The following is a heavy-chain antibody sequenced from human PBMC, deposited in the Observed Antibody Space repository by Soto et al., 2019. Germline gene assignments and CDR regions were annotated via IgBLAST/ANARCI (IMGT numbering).Heavy chain of an antibody. J-gene: IGHJ4*02. CDR1: GGSISSYY. CDR3: ARHQKGGWSPEPFDY. CDR2: IYYSGST. V-gene: IGHV4-59*08. Sequence: QVQLQESGPGLVKPSETLSLTCTVSGGSISSYYWSWIRQPPGKGLEWIGYIYYSGSTNYHPSRISRSTITVDTSKNLYPLKLSSVTAAETSVYCCARHQKGGWSPEPFDYWGQGTLVTVSS. D-gene: IGHD6-19*01.